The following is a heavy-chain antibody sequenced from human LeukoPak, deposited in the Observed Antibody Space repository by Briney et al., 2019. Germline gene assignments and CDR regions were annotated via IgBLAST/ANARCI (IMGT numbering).Heavy chain of an antibody. CDR2: IYYSGST. J-gene: IGHJ5*02. CDR1: GGSISSYY. D-gene: IGHD3-10*01. CDR3: ARDCFQGSGSYYKFDP. V-gene: IGHV4-59*12. Sequence: NPSETLSLTCTVSGGSISSYYWNWIRQPPGKGLEWIGYIYYSGSTNYNPSLKSRVTISVDTSKNQFSLKLSSVTAADTAVYYCARDCFQGSGSYYKFDPWGQGTLVTVSS.